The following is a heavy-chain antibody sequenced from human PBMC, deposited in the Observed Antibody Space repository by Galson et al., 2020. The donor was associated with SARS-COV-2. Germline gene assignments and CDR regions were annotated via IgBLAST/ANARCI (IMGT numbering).Heavy chain of an antibody. CDR2: INHSGST. CDR1: GGSFSGYY. CDR3: ARGGGSSHHY. D-gene: IGHD1-26*01. V-gene: IGHV4-34*01. J-gene: IGHJ4*02. Sequence: SETLSLTCAVYGGSFSGYYWSWIRQPPGKGLEWIGEINHSGSTNYNPSLKSRVTISVDTSKNQFSLKLSSVTAADTAVYYCARGGGSSHHYWGQGTLVTVSS.